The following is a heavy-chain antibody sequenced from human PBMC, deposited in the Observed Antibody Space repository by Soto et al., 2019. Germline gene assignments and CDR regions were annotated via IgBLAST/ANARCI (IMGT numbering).Heavy chain of an antibody. CDR2: IRSKDYGEAK. CDR3: TRGRVSLDY. J-gene: IGHJ4*02. CDR1: GFTFADYA. Sequence: GGSLRLSCTASGFTFADYALNWFRQAPGKGLEWVAIIRSKDYGEAKDYAASVKGRFTISRDDSKNIAYLQMNSLKTEDTAVYYCTRGRVSLDYWGQRAPVTV. V-gene: IGHV3-49*03.